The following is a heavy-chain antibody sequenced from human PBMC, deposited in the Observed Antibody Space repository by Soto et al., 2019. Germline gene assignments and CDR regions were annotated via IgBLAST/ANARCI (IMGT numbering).Heavy chain of an antibody. CDR1: GGSISSYY. J-gene: IGHJ2*01. Sequence: PSETLSLTCTVSGGSISSYYWSWIRQPPGKGLEWIGYIYYSGSTNYNPSLKSRVTISVDTSKNQFSLKLSSVTAADTAVYYCARVNNYGDDYWYFDLWGRGTLVTVSS. CDR2: IYYSGST. D-gene: IGHD4-17*01. V-gene: IGHV4-59*01. CDR3: ARVNNYGDDYWYFDL.